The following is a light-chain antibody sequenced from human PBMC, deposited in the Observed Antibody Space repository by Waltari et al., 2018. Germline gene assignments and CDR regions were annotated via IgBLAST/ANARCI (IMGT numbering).Light chain of an antibody. Sequence: QSALTQPASVSGSPGQSITISCTGTSSDVATYNLVSWYQHHPGKGPKLMIYESTKRPVGVFNRFSGSESGNTASRTISGLQAEDEADYYCCSFAGSSPHVVFGGGTKLTVL. CDR3: CSFAGSSPHVV. CDR2: EST. J-gene: IGLJ2*01. V-gene: IGLV2-23*01. CDR1: SSDVATYNL.